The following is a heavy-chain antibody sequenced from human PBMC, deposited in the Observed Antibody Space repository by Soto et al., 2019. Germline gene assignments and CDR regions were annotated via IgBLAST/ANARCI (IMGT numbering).Heavy chain of an antibody. CDR3: ARVGAAAGYYYGIDV. D-gene: IGHD6-13*01. CDR2: IYISGST. Sequence: SETLSLTCTVSGGSMNSYYWSWIRQPAGKGLEWVGRIYISGSTSYNPSLKSRVTMSLDTSKNQFSLKLNSLTAADTAVYYCARVGAAAGYYYGIDVWGQGTTVTVSS. CDR1: GGSMNSYY. V-gene: IGHV4-4*07. J-gene: IGHJ6*02.